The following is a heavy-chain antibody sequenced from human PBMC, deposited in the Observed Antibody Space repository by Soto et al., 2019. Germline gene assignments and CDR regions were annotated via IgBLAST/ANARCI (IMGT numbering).Heavy chain of an antibody. D-gene: IGHD6-13*01. V-gene: IGHV1-18*01. Sequence: QVQLVQSGAEVKKPGASVKVSCKASGYTFTSYGISWVRQAPGQGLEGMGWISAYNGNTNYAQKLQGRVTMTTDTSTSTADMELRSLRSDDTAVYYCARVASAYSSSQGPGFDYGGQGTLVTVSS. CDR2: ISAYNGNT. CDR3: ARVASAYSSSQGPGFDY. J-gene: IGHJ4*02. CDR1: GYTFTSYG.